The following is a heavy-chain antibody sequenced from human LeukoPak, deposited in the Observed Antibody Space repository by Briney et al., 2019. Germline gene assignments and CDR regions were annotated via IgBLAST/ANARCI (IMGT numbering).Heavy chain of an antibody. D-gene: IGHD1-20*01. J-gene: IGHJ4*02. CDR2: IYYSGST. V-gene: IGHV4-59*01. CDR3: ARTMGYNWNFDY. CDR1: GGSISSYY. Sequence: SETLSLTCTVSGGSISSYYWSWIRQPPGKGLEWIGYIYYSGSTNYNPSLKSRVTISVDTSKNQFSLKVSSVTAADTAVYYCARTMGYNWNFDYWGQGTLVTVSS.